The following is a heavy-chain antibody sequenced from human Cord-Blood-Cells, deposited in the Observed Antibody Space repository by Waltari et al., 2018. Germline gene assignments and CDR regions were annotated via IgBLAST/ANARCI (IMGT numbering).Heavy chain of an antibody. J-gene: IGHJ3*02. CDR1: GYSFTSYW. CDR2: IYPGDSDT. CDR3: ARLGNSSGALDI. Sequence: EVQLVQSGAEVKKPGESLKISCKGSGYSFTSYWIGWVRQMPGKDREWVGIIYPGDSDTRYSPSFQGQVTISADKSISTAYLQWSSVKATDAAMYYCARLGNSSGALDIWGQGTMVTVSS. D-gene: IGHD6-6*01. V-gene: IGHV5-51*01.